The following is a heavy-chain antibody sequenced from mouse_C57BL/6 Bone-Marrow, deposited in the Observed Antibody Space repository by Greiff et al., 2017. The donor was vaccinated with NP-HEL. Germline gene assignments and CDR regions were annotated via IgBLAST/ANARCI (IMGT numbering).Heavy chain of an antibody. J-gene: IGHJ3*01. CDR2: INPNNGGT. D-gene: IGHD1-1*01. CDR3: ARGVTTVVGGY. V-gene: IGHV1-26*01. Sequence: VQLQQSGPELVKPGASVKISCKASGYTFTDYYMNWVKQSHGKSLEWIGDINPNNGGTSYNQKFKGKAKLTVDKSSSTAYMELRSLTSEDSAVYYCARGVTTVVGGYWGQGTLVTVSA. CDR1: GYTFTDYY.